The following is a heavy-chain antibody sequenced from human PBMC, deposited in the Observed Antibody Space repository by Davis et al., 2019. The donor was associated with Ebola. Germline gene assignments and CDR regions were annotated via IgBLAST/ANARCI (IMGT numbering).Heavy chain of an antibody. J-gene: IGHJ6*04. V-gene: IGHV4-4*02. CDR2: IYHSGTT. Sequence: MPSESLSLTCAVSGCPISSSDWWTWARQPPGKGLEWSGEIYHSGTTNYNPSLKSRVTISVDRSKNQFSLRLNSVTAADTAVYYCAMDAAANYYYYGLDVWGKGTTVTVSS. D-gene: IGHD6-13*01. CDR1: GCPISSSDW. CDR3: AMDAAANYYYYGLDV.